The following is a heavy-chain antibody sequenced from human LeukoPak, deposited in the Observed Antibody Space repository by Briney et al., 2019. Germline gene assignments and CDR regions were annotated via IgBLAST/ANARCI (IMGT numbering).Heavy chain of an antibody. V-gene: IGHV4-34*01. CDR2: INHSGST. CDR3: ARVGTIFGVVILNWFDP. CDR1: GGSFSGYY. J-gene: IGHJ5*02. Sequence: SETLSLTCAVYGGSFSGYYWSWIRQPPGKGLEWIGEINHSGSTNYNPSLKSRVTISVDTSKNQFSLKLSSVTAADTAVYYCARVGTIFGVVILNWFDPWGQGTLVTVSS. D-gene: IGHD3-3*01.